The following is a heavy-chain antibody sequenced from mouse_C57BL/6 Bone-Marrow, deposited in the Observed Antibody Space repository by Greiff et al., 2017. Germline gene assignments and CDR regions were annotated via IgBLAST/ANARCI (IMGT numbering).Heavy chain of an antibody. CDR1: GYAFTNYL. V-gene: IGHV1-54*01. CDR3: AREGFYYGSSYVEFAY. J-gene: IGHJ3*01. CDR2: INPGSGGT. D-gene: IGHD1-1*01. Sequence: LQESGAELVRPGTSVKVSCKASGYAFTNYLIEWVKQRPGQGLEWIGVINPGSGGTNYNEKFKGKATLTADKSSSTAYMQLSSLTSEDSAVYFCAREGFYYGSSYVEFAYWGQGTLVTVSA.